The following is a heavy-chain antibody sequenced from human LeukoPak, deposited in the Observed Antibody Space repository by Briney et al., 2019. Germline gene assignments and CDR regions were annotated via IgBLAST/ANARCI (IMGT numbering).Heavy chain of an antibody. D-gene: IGHD3-10*01. Sequence: ASVKVSCKASGGAFSSYAISWVRQAPGQGLEWMGGIIPIFATPNYAQKFQGRVTITADESTSTAYMELSSLRSEDTAVYYCARDRGYDSGSYYGRYYYYMDVWGKGTTVTISS. CDR2: IIPIFATP. CDR1: GGAFSSYA. J-gene: IGHJ6*03. CDR3: ARDRGYDSGSYYGRYYYYMDV. V-gene: IGHV1-69*13.